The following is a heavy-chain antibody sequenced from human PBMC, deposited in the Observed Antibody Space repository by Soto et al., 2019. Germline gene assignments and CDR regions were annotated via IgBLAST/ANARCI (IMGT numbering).Heavy chain of an antibody. CDR2: ISSSSSTI. J-gene: IGHJ2*01. D-gene: IGHD2-15*01. CDR3: ATPLYCSGGSCGYWYFDL. CDR1: GFTFSSYS. Sequence: HPGGSLRLSCAASGFTFSSYSMNWVRQAPGKGLEWVSYISSSSSTIYYADSVKGRFTISRDNAKNSLYLQMNSLRDEDTAAYYCATPLYCSGGSCGYWYFDLWGRGTLVTVSS. V-gene: IGHV3-48*02.